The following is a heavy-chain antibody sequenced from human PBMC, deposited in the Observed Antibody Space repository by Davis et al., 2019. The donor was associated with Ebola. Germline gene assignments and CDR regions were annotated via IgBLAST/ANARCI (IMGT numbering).Heavy chain of an antibody. CDR1: GFIFRSYS. CDR3: ARDSGGYDY. J-gene: IGHJ4*02. V-gene: IGHV3-48*04. CDR2: ISSSGSTI. D-gene: IGHD5-12*01. Sequence: GESLKISCAASGFIFRSYSMNWIRQAPGKGLEWVSYISSSGSTIYYADSVKGRFTISRDNAKNSLYLQMNSLRAEDTAVYYCARDSGGYDYWGQGTLVTVSS.